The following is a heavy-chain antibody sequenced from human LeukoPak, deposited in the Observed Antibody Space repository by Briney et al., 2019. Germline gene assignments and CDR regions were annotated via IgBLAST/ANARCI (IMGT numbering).Heavy chain of an antibody. D-gene: IGHD1-20*01. CDR3: ARDLGNWNDVGWFDP. CDR1: GFTFSSCE. V-gene: IGHV3-48*03. J-gene: IGHJ5*02. Sequence: PGGSLRLSCAASGFTFSSCEMNWVRQAPGKGLEWVSYISSSGSTIYYADSVKGRFTISRDNAKNSLYLQMNSLRAEDTAVYYCARDLGNWNDVGWFDPWGQGTLVTVSS. CDR2: ISSSGSTI.